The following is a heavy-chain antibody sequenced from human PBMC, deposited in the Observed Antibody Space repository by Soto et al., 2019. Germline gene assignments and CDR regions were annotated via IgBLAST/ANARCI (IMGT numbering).Heavy chain of an antibody. Sequence: PSETLSLTCAVYGGSFSGYYWSWIRQPPGKGLEWIGEINHSGSTNYNPSLKSRVTISVDTSKNQFSLKLSSVTAADTAVYYCARGGYCSSTSCYYDYVWGSYRPVLFDYWGQGTLVTVSS. D-gene: IGHD3-16*02. CDR3: ARGGYCSSTSCYYDYVWGSYRPVLFDY. J-gene: IGHJ4*02. CDR1: GGSFSGYY. CDR2: INHSGST. V-gene: IGHV4-34*01.